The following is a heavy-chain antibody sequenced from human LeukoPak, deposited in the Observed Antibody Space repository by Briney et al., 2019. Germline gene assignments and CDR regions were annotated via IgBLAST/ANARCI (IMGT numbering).Heavy chain of an antibody. CDR2: IWYDGSSK. J-gene: IGHJ4*02. D-gene: IGHD6-6*01. Sequence: GGSLRLSCAASGFTFSGYGMHWVRQAPGKGLEWVAVIWYDGSSKYYTDSVKGRFAISRDGSNNTLYPQMNSLRAEDTAVYYCARDRLAARKNSNYFDYWGQGTLVSVSS. V-gene: IGHV3-33*01. CDR1: GFTFSGYG. CDR3: ARDRLAARKNSNYFDY.